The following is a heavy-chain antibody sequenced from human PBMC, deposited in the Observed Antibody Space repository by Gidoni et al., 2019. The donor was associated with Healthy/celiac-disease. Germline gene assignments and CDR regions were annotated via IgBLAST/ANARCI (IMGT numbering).Heavy chain of an antibody. V-gene: IGHV3-23*01. J-gene: IGHJ6*02. CDR2: ISGSGGST. CDR3: ATGICSSTSCYEHYYYYYGMDV. D-gene: IGHD2-2*01. Sequence: EVQLLESGGGLVQPGWSLRLACAASGFTVSSYAMSWLRQAQGKGLEWVSAISGSGGSTYYADSVKGRSTISRDNSTNTLYLQMNSLRAEDTAVYYCATGICSSTSCYEHYYYYYGMDVWGQGTTVTVSS. CDR1: GFTVSSYA.